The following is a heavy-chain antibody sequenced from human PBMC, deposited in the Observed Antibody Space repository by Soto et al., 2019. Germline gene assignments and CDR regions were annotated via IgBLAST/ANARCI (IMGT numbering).Heavy chain of an antibody. Sequence: GGSLRLSCASSGFPFSGYAMHWVRQAPGKGLEWVAVISYDGSNKYYADSVKGRFTISRDNSKNTLYLQMNSLRAEDTAVYYCASGALHPPFDYGGQGTLVTVSS. J-gene: IGHJ4*02. CDR2: ISYDGSNK. V-gene: IGHV3-30-3*01. CDR1: GFPFSGYA. D-gene: IGHD1-26*01. CDR3: ASGALHPPFDY.